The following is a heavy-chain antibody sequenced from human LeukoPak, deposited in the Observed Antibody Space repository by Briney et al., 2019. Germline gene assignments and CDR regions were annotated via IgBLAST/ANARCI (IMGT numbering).Heavy chain of an antibody. CDR3: AQSSPVVLWS. V-gene: IGHV3-48*02. CDR2: ISSSSTTI. J-gene: IGHJ5*02. D-gene: IGHD3-10*01. Sequence: PGGSLRLSCAASGFRFTYYGMNWVRQAPGKGLEWVSYISSSSTTIYYADSVKGRFTISRDNAKNTLYLQMNSLRDEDTAVYYCAQSSPVVLWSWGQGSLVTVSS. CDR1: GFRFTYYG.